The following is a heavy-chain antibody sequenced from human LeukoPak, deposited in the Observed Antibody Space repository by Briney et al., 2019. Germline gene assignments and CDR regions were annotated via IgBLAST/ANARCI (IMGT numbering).Heavy chain of an antibody. CDR3: ARDQSCTSTDCYSLFFHY. V-gene: IGHV3-33*01. J-gene: IGHJ4*02. D-gene: IGHD2-2*01. CDR1: GFTFSTYG. CDR2: IWCDGSNK. Sequence: GRSLRLSCAASGFTFSTYGMHWVRQAPGKGLEWGALIWCDGSNKYYADSVKDRFTISRDNYKNTLYLQMNSLTAEDTAVYYCARDQSCTSTDCYSLFFHYWGQGTLVTVSS.